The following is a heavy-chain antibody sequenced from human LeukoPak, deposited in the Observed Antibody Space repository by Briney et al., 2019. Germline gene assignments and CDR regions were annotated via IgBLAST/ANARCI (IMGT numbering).Heavy chain of an antibody. Sequence: SETLSLTCNVSGGSISGYYWSWIRQPPGKTLEWVGTVSYGGSSNYNPSLESRVTISVDTSKIHFSLKLSPVTAADTAVYYCARQHTRSVVGATHVDYWGQGTLVTVSS. V-gene: IGHV4-59*08. CDR2: VSYGGSS. J-gene: IGHJ4*02. D-gene: IGHD1-26*01. CDR1: GGSISGYY. CDR3: ARQHTRSVVGATHVDY.